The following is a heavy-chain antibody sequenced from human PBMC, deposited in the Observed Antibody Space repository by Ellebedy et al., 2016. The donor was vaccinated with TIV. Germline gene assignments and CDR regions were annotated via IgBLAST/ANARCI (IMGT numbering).Heavy chain of an antibody. CDR2: ISSSSSTI. D-gene: IGHD2-15*01. CDR3: ARSYCSGGSCYYGMDV. V-gene: IGHV3-48*04. CDR1: GFTFSSYA. J-gene: IGHJ6*02. Sequence: GESLKISXAASGFTFSSYAMSWVRQAPGKGLEWVSYISSSSSTIYYADSVKGRFTISRDNAKNSLYLQMNSLRAEDTAVYYCARSYCSGGSCYYGMDVWGQGTTVTVSS.